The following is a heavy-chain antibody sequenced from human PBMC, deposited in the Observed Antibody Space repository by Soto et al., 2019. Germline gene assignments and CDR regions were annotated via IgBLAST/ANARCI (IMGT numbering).Heavy chain of an antibody. CDR1: GDSISSSNYF. V-gene: IGHV4-39*01. CDR3: ARQRIVVIPTSRDSYYYYGMDV. CDR2: IYYSGST. Sequence: SETLSLTCTVSGDSISSSNYFWGWIRQPRGKGLECLGSIYYSGSTYYNPSLKSRVTISVDTSKNQFSLKLSSVTAADTAAYYCARQRIVVIPTSRDSYYYYGMDVWGQGTTVTVSS. J-gene: IGHJ6*02. D-gene: IGHD2-2*01.